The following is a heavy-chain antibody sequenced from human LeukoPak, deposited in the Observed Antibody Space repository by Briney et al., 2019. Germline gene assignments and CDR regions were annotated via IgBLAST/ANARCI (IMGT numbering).Heavy chain of an antibody. D-gene: IGHD2-15*01. CDR1: GFTFSSYS. V-gene: IGHV3-21*01. Sequence: PGGSLRLSCAASGFTFSSYSMNWVRQAPGKGLEWVSSISSSSSYIYYADSVKGRFTISRDNAKNSLYLQMNSLRTEDTAVYYCARDNANYRSGGSCYEGPGCNYYGMDVWGQGTTVTVSS. CDR2: ISSSSSYI. CDR3: ARDNANYRSGGSCYEGPGCNYYGMDV. J-gene: IGHJ6*02.